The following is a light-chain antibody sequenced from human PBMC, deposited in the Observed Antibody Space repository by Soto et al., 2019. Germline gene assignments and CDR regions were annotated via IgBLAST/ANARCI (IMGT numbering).Light chain of an antibody. Sequence: EMVMTQSPATLSVSPGERATLSCWASQSVNSNLAWYQQKLVQAPRVLIYGESTRANGIPARLSGSGSETELILTISRLQSEDSATYYCQNYNTWTWTCGQGAKVDIK. CDR2: GES. CDR1: QSVNSN. J-gene: IGKJ1*01. V-gene: IGKV3-15*01. CDR3: QNYNTWTWT.